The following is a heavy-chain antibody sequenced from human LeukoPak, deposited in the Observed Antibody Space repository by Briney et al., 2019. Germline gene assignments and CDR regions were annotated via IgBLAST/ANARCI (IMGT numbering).Heavy chain of an antibody. J-gene: IGHJ3*02. V-gene: IGHV1-18*01. CDR1: GYTFTSYG. D-gene: IGHD5-12*01. CDR3: AKRYSGYDPWAVAEGDDAFDI. CDR2: ISAYNGNT. Sequence: ASVKVSCKASGYTFTSYGISWVRQAPGQGLEWMGWISAYNGNTNYAQKLQGRVTMTTDTSTSTAYIELRSLRSDDTAVYYCAKRYSGYDPWAVAEGDDAFDIWGQGTMVTVSS.